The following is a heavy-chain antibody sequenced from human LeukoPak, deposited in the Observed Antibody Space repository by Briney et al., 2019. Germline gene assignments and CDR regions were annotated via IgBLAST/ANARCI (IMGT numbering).Heavy chain of an antibody. Sequence: SETLSLTCTVSGGSISSSSYYWVWIRQSPGKGLEWIGSIYYSGSTYYNPSLKSRVTISIDTSKNQFSLKLSSVTAADTAVYYCARVAYSTRTYYYGSGSYPPDAFDIWGQGTMVTVSS. CDR3: ARVAYSTRTYYYGSGSYPPDAFDI. CDR1: GGSISSSSYY. J-gene: IGHJ3*02. D-gene: IGHD3-10*01. V-gene: IGHV4-39*07. CDR2: IYYSGST.